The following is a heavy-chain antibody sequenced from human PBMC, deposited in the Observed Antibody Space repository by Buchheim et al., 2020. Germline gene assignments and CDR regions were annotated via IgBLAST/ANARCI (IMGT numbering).Heavy chain of an antibody. CDR2: ISSSGSTI. D-gene: IGHD2-2*01. Sequence: EVQLVESGGGLVQPGGSLRLSCAASGFTFSSYEMNWVRQAPGKGLEWVSYISSSGSTIYYADSVKGRFTISRDNAKNSLYLQMNSLRAEDTAVYYCARDLAPWGLVPAAPLTPHAFDIWGQGT. J-gene: IGHJ3*02. CDR3: ARDLAPWGLVPAAPLTPHAFDI. CDR1: GFTFSSYE. V-gene: IGHV3-48*03.